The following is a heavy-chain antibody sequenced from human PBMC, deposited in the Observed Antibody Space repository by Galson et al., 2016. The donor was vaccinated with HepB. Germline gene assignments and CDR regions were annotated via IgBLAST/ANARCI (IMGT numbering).Heavy chain of an antibody. Sequence: SLRLSCAASGFMLREYYMTWVRQAPGKGLDWVATRNQDGLTWYVDPVKGRFTIPIDKDENSLHLQMNSLRVEDTAVYHCARWSAGMEVWGQGTTVAVSS. J-gene: IGHJ6*02. CDR2: RNQDGLT. V-gene: IGHV3-7*01. CDR3: ARWSAGMEV. CDR1: GFMLREYY.